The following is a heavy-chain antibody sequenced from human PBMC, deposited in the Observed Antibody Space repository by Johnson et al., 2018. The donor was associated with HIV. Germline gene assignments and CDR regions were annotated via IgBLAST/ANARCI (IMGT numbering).Heavy chain of an antibody. J-gene: IGHJ3*02. CDR3: AKESKWESRTPHAFDI. CDR1: GFTFSSYA. CDR2: ISYDGRNK. V-gene: IGHV3-30*04. D-gene: IGHD1-26*01. Sequence: QVQLVESGGGVVQPGRSLRLSCAASGFTFSSYAMNWVRQAPGKGLEWVAVISYDGRNKDYADSVKGRCTISRDNSKNTLFLQMNSLRPEDTAVYYCAKESKWESRTPHAFDIWGQGTMVTVSS.